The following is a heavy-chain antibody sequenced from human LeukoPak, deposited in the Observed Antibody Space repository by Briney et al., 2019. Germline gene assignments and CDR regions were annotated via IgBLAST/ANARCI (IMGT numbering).Heavy chain of an antibody. CDR3: ASTPPRSFDAFDI. Sequence: GGSLRLSRAASGFTFSDYYMSWIRQAPGKGLEWVSYISSSGSTIYYADSVKGRFTISRDNAKNSLYLQMNSLRAEDTAVYYCASTPPRSFDAFDIWGQGTMVTVSS. D-gene: IGHD3-10*01. V-gene: IGHV3-11*01. J-gene: IGHJ3*02. CDR2: ISSSGSTI. CDR1: GFTFSDYY.